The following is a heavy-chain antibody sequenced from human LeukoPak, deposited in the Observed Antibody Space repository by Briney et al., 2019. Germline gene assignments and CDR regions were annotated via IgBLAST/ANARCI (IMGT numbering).Heavy chain of an antibody. CDR2: IKSKTDGGTT. Sequence: GGSLRLSCAASGFTFSNAWMSWVRQAPGKGLEWVGRIKSKTDGGTTDYAAPVKGRFTISRDDSKNTLYLQMNSLKTEDTAVYYCTTVTLIVVRGVILDAFDIWGQGTMVTVSS. V-gene: IGHV3-15*01. CDR1: GFTFSNAW. CDR3: TTVTLIVVRGVILDAFDI. D-gene: IGHD3-10*01. J-gene: IGHJ3*02.